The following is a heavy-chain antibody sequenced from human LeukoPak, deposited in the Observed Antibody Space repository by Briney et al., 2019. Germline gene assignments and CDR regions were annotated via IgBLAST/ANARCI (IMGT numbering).Heavy chain of an antibody. J-gene: IGHJ5*02. CDR1: GFTFSSYW. CDR3: ARGLNIVVVPAAISSGGWFDP. V-gene: IGHV3-74*01. D-gene: IGHD2-2*01. Sequence: GGSLGLSCAASGFTFSSYWMHWVRQAPGKGLVWVSRINSDGSSTSYADSVKGRFTISRDNAKNTLYLQMNSLRAEDTAVYYCARGLNIVVVPAAISSGGWFDPWGQGTLVTASS. CDR2: INSDGSST.